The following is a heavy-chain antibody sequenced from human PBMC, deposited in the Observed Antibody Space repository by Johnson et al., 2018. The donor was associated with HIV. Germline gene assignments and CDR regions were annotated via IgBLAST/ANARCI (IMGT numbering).Heavy chain of an antibody. CDR3: ARDSQTYDYVWGSYRLKGDDAFDM. V-gene: IGHV3-30*03. Sequence: QVQLVESGGGVVQPGRSLRLSCAASGFTFSSYAMHWVRQAPGKGLEWVAVISYDGSNKYYADSVKGRFTISRDNSKNTLYLQMNSLRAEDTAVYYCARDSQTYDYVWGSYRLKGDDAFDMWGLGTLVTVSS. CDR1: GFTFSSYA. D-gene: IGHD3-16*02. CDR2: ISYDGSNK. J-gene: IGHJ3*02.